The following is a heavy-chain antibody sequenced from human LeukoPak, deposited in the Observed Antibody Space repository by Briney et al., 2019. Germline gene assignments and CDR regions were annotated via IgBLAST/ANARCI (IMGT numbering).Heavy chain of an antibody. CDR3: AKRTNYYFDY. V-gene: IGHV3-23*01. D-gene: IGHD2-8*01. CDR2: ISGSGGST. J-gene: IGHJ4*02. CDR1: GFTFSSYA. Sequence: GASLRLSCAASGFTFSSYAMSWVRQAPGKGLEWVSAISGSGGSTYYADSVKGRFTISRDNSKNTLCLQMNSLRAEDTAVYYCAKRTNYYFDYWGQGTLVTVSS.